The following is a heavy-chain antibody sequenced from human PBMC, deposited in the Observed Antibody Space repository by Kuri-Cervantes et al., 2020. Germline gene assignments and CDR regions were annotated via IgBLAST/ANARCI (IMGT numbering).Heavy chain of an antibody. Sequence: GESLKISCAASGFTFSSYAMHWVRQAPGKGLEYVSAISSNGGSTYYADSVKGRFTISRDNSKNTLYLQMNSLRAEDTAVYYCARGRYFDWLLLDSPYGMDVWGQGTTVTVSS. CDR1: GFTFSSYA. CDR2: ISSNGGST. D-gene: IGHD3-9*01. V-gene: IGHV3-64*02. CDR3: ARGRYFDWLLLDSPYGMDV. J-gene: IGHJ6*02.